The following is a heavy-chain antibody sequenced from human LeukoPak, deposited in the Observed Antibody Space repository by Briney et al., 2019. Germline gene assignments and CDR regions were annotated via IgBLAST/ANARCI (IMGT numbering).Heavy chain of an antibody. D-gene: IGHD2-8*01. CDR1: GFTFSSYA. J-gene: IGHJ4*02. V-gene: IGHV3-11*05. CDR3: ARDNGNKYYFDC. CDR2: ISSNSKYT. Sequence: GGSLRLSCAASGFTFSSYAMSWVRQAPGKELEWISYISSNSKYTKYADSVKGRFTISRDNAKKSLYLQMNSLRAEDTAVYYCARDNGNKYYFDCWGQGTPGHRLL.